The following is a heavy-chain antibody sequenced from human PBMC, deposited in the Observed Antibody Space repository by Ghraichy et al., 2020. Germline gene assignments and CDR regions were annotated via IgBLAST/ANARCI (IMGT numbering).Heavy chain of an antibody. CDR1: GSPFCTLV. CDR3: ATAWENYRRAYDH. Sequence: ASVKVSCKVCGSPFCTLVMHLQRLCPRQRLEKMGGIDPDDGETIYAQKIQGRVTMTKDTSTDTAYMELNSLKSEDTAVYYCATAWENYRRAYDHWGQGTQVTVSS. D-gene: IGHD3-16*02. J-gene: IGHJ5*02. CDR2: IDPDDGET. V-gene: IGHV1-24*01.